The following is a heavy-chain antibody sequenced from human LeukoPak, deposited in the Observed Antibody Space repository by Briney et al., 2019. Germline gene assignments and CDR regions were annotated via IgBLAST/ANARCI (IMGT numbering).Heavy chain of an antibody. D-gene: IGHD2-2*01. CDR2: IYSSGST. Sequence: IPSETLSLTCTVSGGSISSHYWSWLRQPAGKGLEWVGRIYSSGSTNYNPSLKSRVTMSVDTSKNQFSLRLSSVTAADTAIYYCARVRGCSSTSCSPHYYYMDVWGKGTTVTVSS. J-gene: IGHJ6*03. CDR3: ARVRGCSSTSCSPHYYYMDV. CDR1: GGSISSHY. V-gene: IGHV4-4*07.